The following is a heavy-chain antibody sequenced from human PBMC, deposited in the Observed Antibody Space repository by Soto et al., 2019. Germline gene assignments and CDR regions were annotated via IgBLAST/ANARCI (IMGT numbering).Heavy chain of an antibody. CDR2: IYSGGST. CDR1: GFTVSSNY. V-gene: IGHV3-66*01. CDR3: ARTSYGTNFDYDLFDY. D-gene: IGHD5-18*01. J-gene: IGHJ4*02. Sequence: GESLKISCAASGFTVSSNYMSWVRQAPGKGLEWVSVIYSGGSTYYADSVKGRFTISRDNSKNTLYLQMNSLGAEDTAVYYCARTSYGTNFDYDLFDYWGQGTLVTVSS.